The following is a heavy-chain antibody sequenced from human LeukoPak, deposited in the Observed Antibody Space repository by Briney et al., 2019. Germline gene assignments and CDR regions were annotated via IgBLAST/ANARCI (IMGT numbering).Heavy chain of an antibody. J-gene: IGHJ4*02. CDR2: FDPEDGEA. CDR3: ATLGMRGSYRYHLHHFDY. D-gene: IGHD3-16*02. Sequence: GASVKVSCKVSGYTLTELSMHWVRQAPGKGLEWMGGFDPEDGEAIYAQKFQGRVTMTEDTSTDTAYMELSSLRSEDTAVYYCATLGMRGSYRYHLHHFDYWGQGTLVTVSS. CDR1: GYTLTELS. V-gene: IGHV1-24*01.